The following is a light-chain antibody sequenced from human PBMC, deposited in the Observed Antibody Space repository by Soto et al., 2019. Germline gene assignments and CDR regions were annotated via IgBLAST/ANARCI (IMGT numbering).Light chain of an antibody. V-gene: IGLV1-47*01. Sequence: QSVLTQSPSASGTPGQRVTISCSGINSNIGSNYVHWYQQFPGTAPKVLIYRNSQRPSGVPDGFSGSKSGISASLAISGLRSEDETDYFCATWDDRLSGVVFGGGTKLTVL. CDR2: RNS. J-gene: IGLJ2*01. CDR1: NSNIGSNY. CDR3: ATWDDRLSGVV.